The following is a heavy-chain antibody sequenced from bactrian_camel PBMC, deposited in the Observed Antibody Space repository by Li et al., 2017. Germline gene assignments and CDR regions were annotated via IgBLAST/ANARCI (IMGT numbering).Heavy chain of an antibody. J-gene: IGHJ4*01. CDR2: VERDGST. Sequence: HVQLVESGGGSVQAGGSLRLSCAASGNTYSSYCMGWFRQDQGKEPEGVATVERDGSTSYADSVKGRFTISRDNAKNTVYLQMNRLKSEDSALYYCATGVRGDWSRYKPVSQGTQVTVS. V-gene: IGHV3S53*01. D-gene: IGHD8*01. CDR1: GNTYSSYC.